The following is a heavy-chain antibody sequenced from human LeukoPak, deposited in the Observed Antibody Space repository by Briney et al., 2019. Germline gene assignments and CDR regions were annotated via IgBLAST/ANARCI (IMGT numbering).Heavy chain of an antibody. CDR2: IYYSGST. CDR3: ARDLSGYGDYSSPDY. Sequence: PSETLSLTCTVSGGSISSYYWSWIRQPPGKGLEWIGYIYYSGSTNYNPSLKSRVTISVDTSKNQFSLKLSSVTAADTAVYYCARDLSGYGDYSSPDYWGQGTLVTVSS. J-gene: IGHJ4*02. V-gene: IGHV4-59*01. D-gene: IGHD4-17*01. CDR1: GGSISSYY.